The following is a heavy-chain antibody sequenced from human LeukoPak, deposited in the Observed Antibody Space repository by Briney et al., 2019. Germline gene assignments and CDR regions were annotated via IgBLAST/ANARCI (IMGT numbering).Heavy chain of an antibody. CDR1: GGSISSGGYY. Sequence: SQTLSLTCTVSGGSISSGGYYWSWIRQHPGKGLEWIGYNYYSGSTYYNPSLKSRFTISVDTSKNQFSLKLSSVTAADTAVYYCARDVGQLERPGWYFDLWGRGTLVTVSS. D-gene: IGHD1-1*01. CDR2: NYYSGST. V-gene: IGHV4-31*03. CDR3: ARDVGQLERPGWYFDL. J-gene: IGHJ2*01.